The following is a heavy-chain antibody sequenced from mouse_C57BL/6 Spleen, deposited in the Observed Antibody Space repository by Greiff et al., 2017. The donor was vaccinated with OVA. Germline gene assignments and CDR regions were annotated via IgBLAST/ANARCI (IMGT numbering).Heavy chain of an antibody. CDR1: GFSLTSYG. V-gene: IGHV2-6-1*01. CDR3: ARHLYYSNYGGYFDV. Sequence: QVQLKESGPGLVAPSQSLSITCTVSGFSLTSYGVHWVRQPPGTGLEWLVVIRSDGSTTYNSALKSRLSISKDNSKSQVFLKMNSLQTDDTAMYYCARHLYYSNYGGYFDVWGTGTTVTVSS. J-gene: IGHJ1*03. CDR2: IRSDGST. D-gene: IGHD2-5*01.